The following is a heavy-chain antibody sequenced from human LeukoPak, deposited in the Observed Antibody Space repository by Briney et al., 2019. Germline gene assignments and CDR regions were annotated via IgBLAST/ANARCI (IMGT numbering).Heavy chain of an antibody. V-gene: IGHV4-34*01. Sequence: SETLSLTCAVYGGSFSGYHWSWIRQPPGKGLEWIGEINHSGSTNYNPSLKSRVTISVDTSKNQFSLKLTSVTAADTAVYYCARHILEEHWFDPWGLGTLVIVSS. CDR2: INHSGST. CDR3: ARHILEEHWFDP. J-gene: IGHJ5*02. CDR1: GGSFSGYH. D-gene: IGHD1-1*01.